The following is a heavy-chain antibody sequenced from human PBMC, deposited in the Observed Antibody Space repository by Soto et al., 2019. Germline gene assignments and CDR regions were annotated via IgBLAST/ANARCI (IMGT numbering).Heavy chain of an antibody. CDR2: ITDTGGST. J-gene: IGHJ4*02. CDR3: AKQPYSSGGF. D-gene: IGHD2-15*01. CDR1: GFTLTNYA. Sequence: EVQLLESGGGLVQPGGSLRLSCAASGFTLTNYAMCWVRQAPGKGLEWVSDITDTGGSTYYADSVKGRFTISRDNSRNTLYLQMNSLRAEDTAVYFCAKQPYSSGGFWGQGTLVTVSS. V-gene: IGHV3-23*01.